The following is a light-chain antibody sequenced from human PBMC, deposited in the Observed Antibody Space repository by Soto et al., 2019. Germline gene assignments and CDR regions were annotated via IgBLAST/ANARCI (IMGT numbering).Light chain of an antibody. CDR3: HQRYK. V-gene: IGKV3-11*01. CDR1: HILSTY. J-gene: IGKJ5*01. Sequence: LLTQSIDTLSLAPLERATLSCRASHILSTYLAWYQQQPAQPPRLLVYDTSTRATDSPARFRGSRAGTDFTLTISSKEPEDFGVYLCHQRYKFGQGTRLEI. CDR2: DTS.